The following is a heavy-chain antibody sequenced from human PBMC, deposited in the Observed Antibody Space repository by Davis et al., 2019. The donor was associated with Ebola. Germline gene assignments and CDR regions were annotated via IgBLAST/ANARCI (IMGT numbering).Heavy chain of an antibody. CDR2: ISDSSTTI. D-gene: IGHD7-27*01. J-gene: IGHJ4*02. CDR3: ATDRNWDFDY. V-gene: IGHV3-48*02. CDR1: GFTFSSYW. Sequence: GESLKISCAASGFTFSSYWMSWVRQAPGKGLEWVSYISDSSTTIYYADSVKGRFTISRDNAKNSLYLQMNSLRDEDTAVYYCATDRNWDFDYWGQGTLVIVSS.